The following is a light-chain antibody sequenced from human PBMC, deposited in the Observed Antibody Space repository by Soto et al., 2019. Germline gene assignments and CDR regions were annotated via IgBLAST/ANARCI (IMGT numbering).Light chain of an antibody. CDR3: QQFNQWPLT. CDR2: GSF. CDR1: QSVYSN. Sequence: EIVMTQSPATLSVSPGERVTLSCRASQSVYSNLAWYQQKPGQAPRLLIHGSFTRATGIPARFSGSGSGTEFTLTISSLQSDDFAVDYCQQFNQWPLTFGGGTKVEIK. V-gene: IGKV3-15*01. J-gene: IGKJ4*01.